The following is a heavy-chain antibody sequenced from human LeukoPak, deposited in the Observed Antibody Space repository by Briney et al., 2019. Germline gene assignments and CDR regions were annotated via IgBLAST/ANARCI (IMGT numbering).Heavy chain of an antibody. CDR3: ARDQTYYDSSGYYQYYYFDY. J-gene: IGHJ4*02. D-gene: IGHD3-22*01. Sequence: GGSLRLSCAASGFTFSSYALHWVRQAPGKGLEWVAVISYDGSNKYYADSVKGRFTISRDNSKNTLYLQMSSLRAEDTAVYYCARDQTYYDSSGYYQYYYFDYWGQGTLVTVSS. CDR2: ISYDGSNK. CDR1: GFTFSSYA. V-gene: IGHV3-30-3*01.